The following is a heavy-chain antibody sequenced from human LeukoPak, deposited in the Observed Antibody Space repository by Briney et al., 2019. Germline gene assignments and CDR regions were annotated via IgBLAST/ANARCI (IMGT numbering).Heavy chain of an antibody. D-gene: IGHD3-10*01. CDR3: ARDNRTPFRGSYLDY. Sequence: GGSLRLSCAASGFTFSSYNMNWVRQAPGKGLEWVSYISSSSSTIYYADSVKGRFTISRDNSKNTLYLQMNSLRAEDTAVYYCARDNRTPFRGSYLDYWGQGTLVTVSS. J-gene: IGHJ4*02. CDR2: ISSSSSTI. V-gene: IGHV3-48*01. CDR1: GFTFSSYN.